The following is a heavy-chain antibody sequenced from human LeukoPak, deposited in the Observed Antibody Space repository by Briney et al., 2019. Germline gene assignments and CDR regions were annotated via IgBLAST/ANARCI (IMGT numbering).Heavy chain of an antibody. CDR1: GYAFTSYY. CDR2: INPSGGST. Sequence: ASVKVSCKASGYAFTSYYMHWVRQAPGQGLEWMEIINPSGGSTSYAQKFQGRVTMTRDMSTSTVYMELSSLRSEDTAVYYCARAHYGGDAFDIWGQGTMVTVSS. D-gene: IGHD4-23*01. CDR3: ARAHYGGDAFDI. V-gene: IGHV1-46*01. J-gene: IGHJ3*02.